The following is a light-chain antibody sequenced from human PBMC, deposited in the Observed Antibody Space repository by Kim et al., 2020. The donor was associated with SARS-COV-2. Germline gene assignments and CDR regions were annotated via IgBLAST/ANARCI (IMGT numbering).Light chain of an antibody. Sequence: AAVSDRVTITCRASQSVSTYLNCFEQRPGNAPTLLIYSASTLQAAVSARFSGTGSGTEFTHPISSLRPGDFATFYCQQSYSMPWTFGLRTKVDIK. CDR2: SAS. J-gene: IGKJ1*01. CDR1: QSVSTY. V-gene: IGKV1-39*01. CDR3: QQSYSMPWT.